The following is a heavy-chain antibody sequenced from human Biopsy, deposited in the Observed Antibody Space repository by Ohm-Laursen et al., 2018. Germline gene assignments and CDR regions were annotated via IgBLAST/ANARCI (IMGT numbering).Heavy chain of an antibody. CDR2: IYSNGNT. CDR3: ARDEGLLRAFDI. J-gene: IGHJ3*02. Sequence: SDTLSLTCTVSGGSISGHFWSWVRQPAGKGLEWIGRIYSNGNTNYNPSLKSRVSMSVDTSKNHFSLNLTSVTAADTAVYYCARDEGLLRAFDIWGQGTLGTASS. CDR1: GGSISGHF. D-gene: IGHD1-26*01. V-gene: IGHV4-4*07.